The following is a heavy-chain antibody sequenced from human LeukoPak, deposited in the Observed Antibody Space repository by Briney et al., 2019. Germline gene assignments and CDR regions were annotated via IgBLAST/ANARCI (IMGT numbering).Heavy chain of an antibody. Sequence: ASVKVSCKVYGYTLTELSMHWVRQAPGKGLEWMGGFDPEDGETIYAQKFQGRVTMTEDTSTDTAYMELSSLRSEDTAVYYCATNGAYVSDAFDIWGRGTMVTVSS. CDR3: ATNGAYVSDAFDI. D-gene: IGHD3-16*01. J-gene: IGHJ3*02. CDR1: GYTLTELS. V-gene: IGHV1-24*01. CDR2: FDPEDGET.